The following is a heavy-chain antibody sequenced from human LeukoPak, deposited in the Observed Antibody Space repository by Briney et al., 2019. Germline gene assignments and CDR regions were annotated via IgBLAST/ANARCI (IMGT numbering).Heavy chain of an antibody. CDR1: GGSLSGYY. CDR2: ITHSGYT. J-gene: IGHJ5*02. Sequence: PSETLSLTCAVYGGSLSGYYWGWIRQPPGKGPQWIGEITHSGYTNYNPSLKSRVTISVDTSKNQFSLKLSSVTAADTAVYYCAASGGPINWFDPWGQGTLVTVSS. V-gene: IGHV4-34*01. D-gene: IGHD2-15*01. CDR3: AASGGPINWFDP.